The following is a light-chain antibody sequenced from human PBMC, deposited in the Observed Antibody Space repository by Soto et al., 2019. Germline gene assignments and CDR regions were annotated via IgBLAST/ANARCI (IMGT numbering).Light chain of an antibody. CDR1: QSLLHSSNY. J-gene: IGKJ4*01. CDR2: WAS. CDR3: HQYYSTPLT. V-gene: IGKV4-1*01. Sequence: DIVMTQSPDSLALSLGERATINCKSSQSLLHSSNYLSWYQQKPGQPPKRLIYWASTREFGVPDRFSGSGSGTDFSLTISSLQAEDVAVYYCHQYYSTPLTFGGGTRVEIK.